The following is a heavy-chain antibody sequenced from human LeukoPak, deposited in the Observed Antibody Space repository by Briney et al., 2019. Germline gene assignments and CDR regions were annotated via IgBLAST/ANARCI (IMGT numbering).Heavy chain of an antibody. Sequence: VGSLRLSCAASGFTFSGYTMNWVRQAPGKGLEWVSSISSSSRFIYYADSMKGRVTISRDTAKNSLYLQMHSLRAEDTAVYYCAREHHAPVQRYYSDSTSYSAFDVWGQGTMVTVSS. D-gene: IGHD3-22*01. CDR2: ISSSSRFI. J-gene: IGHJ3*01. CDR1: GFTFSGYT. V-gene: IGHV3-21*01. CDR3: AREHHAPVQRYYSDSTSYSAFDV.